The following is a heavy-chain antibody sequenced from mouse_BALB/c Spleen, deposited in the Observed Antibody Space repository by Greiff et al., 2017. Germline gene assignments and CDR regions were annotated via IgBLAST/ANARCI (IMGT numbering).Heavy chain of an antibody. CDR3: ARRWSDY. CDR2: ISSGGSYT. CDR1: GFTFSSYG. J-gene: IGHJ4*01. Sequence: EVKLVESGGDLVKPGGSLKLSCAASGFTFSSYGMSWVRQTPDKRLEWVATISSGGSYTYYPDSVKGRFTISRDNAKNTLYLQMSSLKSEDTAMYYCARRWSDYWGQGTSVTVSS. V-gene: IGHV5-6*02.